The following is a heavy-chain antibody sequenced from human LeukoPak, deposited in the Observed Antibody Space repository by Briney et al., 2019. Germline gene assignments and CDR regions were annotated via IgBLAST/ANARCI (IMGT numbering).Heavy chain of an antibody. J-gene: IGHJ4*02. D-gene: IGHD3-22*01. CDR1: EFSVGSNY. CDR2: IYSGGST. Sequence: AGGSLRLSCAASEFSVGSNYMTWVRQAPGKGLEWVSLIYSGGSTYYADSLKGRFTISRDNAKNSLYLQMNSLRAEDTAVYYCARDLLYYDSSGGDYWGQGTLVTVSS. V-gene: IGHV3-66*01. CDR3: ARDLLYYDSSGGDY.